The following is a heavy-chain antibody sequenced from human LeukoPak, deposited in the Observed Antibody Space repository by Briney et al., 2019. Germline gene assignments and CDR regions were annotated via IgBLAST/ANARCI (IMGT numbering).Heavy chain of an antibody. CDR1: GFTFSSYA. CDR3: ASLSLSSHMYYCDSSGLTAVDY. J-gene: IGHJ4*02. D-gene: IGHD3-22*01. V-gene: IGHV3-23*01. Sequence: GGSLRLSCAASGFTFSSYAMSWVRQAPGKGLEWVSAISGSGGNTYYADSVKGRFTISRDNSKNTLYLQMNSLRAEDTAVYYCASLSLSSHMYYCDSSGLTAVDYWGQGTLVTVSS. CDR2: ISGSGGNT.